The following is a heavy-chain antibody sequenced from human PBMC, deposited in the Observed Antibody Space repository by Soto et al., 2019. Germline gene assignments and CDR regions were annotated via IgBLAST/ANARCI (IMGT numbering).Heavy chain of an antibody. CDR3: ARRYGGNLDY. D-gene: IGHD2-15*01. J-gene: IGHJ4*02. V-gene: IGHV4-59*08. CDR1: GGSISSYY. CDR2: IYYSGST. Sequence: SETLSLTCTVSGGSISSYYWSWIRQPPGKGLEWIGYIYYSGSTNYNPSLKSRVTISVDTSKNQFSLKLSSVTAADTAVYYCARRYGGNLDYWGRGTLVTVSS.